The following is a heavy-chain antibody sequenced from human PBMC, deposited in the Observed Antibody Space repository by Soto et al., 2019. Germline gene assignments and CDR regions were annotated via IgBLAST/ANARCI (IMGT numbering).Heavy chain of an antibody. J-gene: IGHJ5*02. CDR2: IYYSGST. V-gene: IGHV4-31*03. CDR3: ASSDYGDYQNWFDP. Sequence: SETLSLTCTVSGGSISGGGYYWSWIRQHPGKGLEWIGYIYYSGSTYYNPSLKSRVTISVDTSKNEFSLKLSSVTAADTAVYYCASSDYGDYQNWFDPWGQGTLVTVSS. D-gene: IGHD4-17*01. CDR1: GGSISGGGYY.